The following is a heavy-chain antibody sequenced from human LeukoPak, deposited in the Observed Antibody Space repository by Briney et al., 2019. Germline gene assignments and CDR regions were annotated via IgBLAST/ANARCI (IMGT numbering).Heavy chain of an antibody. Sequence: GGSLRLSCAASGFTFSSYEMNWVRQAPGKGLEWVSYISSSGSTIYYADSVKGRFTISRDNAKNSLYLQMNSLRAEDTAVYYCAKGGTYYYYMDVWGKGTTVTVSS. V-gene: IGHV3-48*03. CDR3: AKGGTYYYYMDV. J-gene: IGHJ6*03. CDR1: GFTFSSYE. CDR2: ISSSGSTI.